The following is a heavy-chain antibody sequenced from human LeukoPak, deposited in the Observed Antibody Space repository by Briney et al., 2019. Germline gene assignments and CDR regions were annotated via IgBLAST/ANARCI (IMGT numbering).Heavy chain of an antibody. Sequence: SETLSLTCTVSGGSISSSSYYWGWIRQPPGKGLEWIGSIYYSGSTYYNPSLKSRVTISVDTSKNQFSLKLSSVTAADTAVYYCARHTPQYSSSWRGDWYFDLWGRGTLVTVSS. CDR2: IYYSGST. J-gene: IGHJ2*01. CDR1: GGSISSSSYY. D-gene: IGHD6-13*01. CDR3: ARHTPQYSSSWRGDWYFDL. V-gene: IGHV4-39*07.